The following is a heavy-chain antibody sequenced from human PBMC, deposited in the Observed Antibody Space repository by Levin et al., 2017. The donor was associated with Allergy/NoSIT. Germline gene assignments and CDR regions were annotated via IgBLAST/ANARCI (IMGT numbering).Heavy chain of an antibody. J-gene: IGHJ3*02. D-gene: IGHD3-9*01. Sequence: GESLKISCKGSGYSFTSYWIGWVRQMPGKGLEWMGIIYPGDSDTRYSPSFQGQVTISADKSISTAYLQWSSLKASDTAMYYCARQEVRILRYFDWLLDAFDIWGQGTMVTVSS. CDR2: IYPGDSDT. CDR3: ARQEVRILRYFDWLLDAFDI. V-gene: IGHV5-51*01. CDR1: GYSFTSYW.